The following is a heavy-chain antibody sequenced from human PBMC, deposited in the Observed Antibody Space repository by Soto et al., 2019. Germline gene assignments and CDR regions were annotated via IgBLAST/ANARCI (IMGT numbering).Heavy chain of an antibody. CDR1: GYTFTSYG. J-gene: IGHJ6*02. CDR2: ISAYNGNT. V-gene: IGHV1-18*01. CDR3: ALCYYDSSGYYMRYYYGMDV. Sequence: QVQLVQSGAEVKKPGASVKVSCKASGYTFTSYGISWVRQAPGQGLEWMGWISAYNGNTNYAQKLQGRVTMTTDTSTRTAYMELKSLRSDDTAVYYCALCYYDSSGYYMRYYYGMDVWGQGTTVTVSS. D-gene: IGHD3-22*01.